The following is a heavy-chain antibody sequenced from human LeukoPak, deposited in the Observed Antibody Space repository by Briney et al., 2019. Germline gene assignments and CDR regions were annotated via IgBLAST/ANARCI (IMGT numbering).Heavy chain of an antibody. Sequence: GGSLRLSCAASGFTFSSHWMHWVRQAPGKGLVWVSRINNRGSDTTYADSVKGRFTISKDNSKNTLYLQMNSLRAEDTAVYYCAKETVTATSFTSGFDYWGQGTLVTVSS. V-gene: IGHV3-74*01. CDR1: GFTFSSHW. D-gene: IGHD2-21*02. CDR3: AKETVTATSFTSGFDY. J-gene: IGHJ4*02. CDR2: INNRGSDT.